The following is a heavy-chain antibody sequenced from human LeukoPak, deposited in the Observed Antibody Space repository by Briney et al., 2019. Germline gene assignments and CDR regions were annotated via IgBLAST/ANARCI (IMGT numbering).Heavy chain of an antibody. Sequence: GGSLRLSCAASGFTFDDYAMHWVRQAPGKGLEWVSGISWNSGSIGYADSVKGRFTISRDNAKNSLYLQMNSLRAEDTALYYCAKDIVAVGRSSWAGSYYYGMDVWGQGTTVTVSS. V-gene: IGHV3-9*01. CDR3: AKDIVAVGRSSWAGSYYYGMDV. CDR1: GFTFDDYA. J-gene: IGHJ6*02. D-gene: IGHD6-13*01. CDR2: ISWNSGSI.